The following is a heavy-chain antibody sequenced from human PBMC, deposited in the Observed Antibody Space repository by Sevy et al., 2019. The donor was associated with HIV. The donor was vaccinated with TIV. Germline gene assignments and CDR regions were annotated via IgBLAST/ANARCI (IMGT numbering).Heavy chain of an antibody. CDR3: ARDNESGKAFDY. CDR1: GGSISSSNW. V-gene: IGHV4-4*02. Sequence: SETLSLTCAVSGGSISSSNWWSWVRQPPGKGLEGIGEIYHSGSNNYNPSLKSRVTISVDKSKNQFSLKMSSVTAADTAVYYCARDNESGKAFDYWGQGTLVTVSS. J-gene: IGHJ4*02. CDR2: IYHSGSN. D-gene: IGHD2-8*01.